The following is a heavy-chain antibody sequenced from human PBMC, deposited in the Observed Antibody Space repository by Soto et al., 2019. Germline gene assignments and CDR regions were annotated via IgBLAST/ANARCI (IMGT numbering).Heavy chain of an antibody. D-gene: IGHD2-21*02. J-gene: IGHJ3*02. CDR1: GGSISSGGYS. CDR3: ARAPGAYRVGDCDGDAFDI. CDR2: MYHSGST. Sequence: SETLSLTCAVSGGSISSGGYSWSWIRQPPGKGLEWTGYMYHSGSTYYNPSLKSRVTISVDRSKNQFSLKLSSVTAADTAVYYCARAPGAYRVGDCDGDAFDIWGQGTTVTVSS. V-gene: IGHV4-30-2*01.